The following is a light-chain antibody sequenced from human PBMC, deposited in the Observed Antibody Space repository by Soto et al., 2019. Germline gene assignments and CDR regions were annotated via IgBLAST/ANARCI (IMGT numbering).Light chain of an antibody. CDR1: SSDVGGYNY. V-gene: IGLV2-14*03. J-gene: IGLJ1*01. CDR3: SSYTSSSTLYV. CDR2: DVT. Sequence: QSALTRPASVSGSPGQSITISCTGTSSDVGGYNYVSWYQHHPGKAPKLMISDVTNRPSGVSNRFSGSKSANTASLTISGLQAEDEADYYCSSYTSSSTLYVFGTGTKLTVL.